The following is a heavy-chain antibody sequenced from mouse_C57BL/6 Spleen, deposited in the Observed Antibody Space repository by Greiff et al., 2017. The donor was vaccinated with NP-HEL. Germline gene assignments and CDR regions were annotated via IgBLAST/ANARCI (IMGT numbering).Heavy chain of an antibody. Sequence: EVQLQESGGGLVQPGESLKLSCESNEYEFPSHDMSWVRKTPEKRLELVAAINSDGGSTYYPDTMERRFIISSDNTKKTLYRKMSSLRSEDTALYYSARHGGSSPYWYFDVWGTGTTVTVSS. V-gene: IGHV5-2*01. CDR2: INSDGGST. D-gene: IGHD1-1*01. J-gene: IGHJ1*03. CDR1: EYEFPSHD. CDR3: ARHGGSSPYWYFDV.